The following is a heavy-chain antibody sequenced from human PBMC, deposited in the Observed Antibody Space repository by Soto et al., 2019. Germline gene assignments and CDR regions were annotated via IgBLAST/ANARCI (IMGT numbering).Heavy chain of an antibody. CDR3: ARVTGEDFWSGYYVNDWYYFDY. D-gene: IGHD3-3*01. J-gene: IGHJ4*02. CDR1: GGSISSGGYY. Sequence: PSETLSLTCTVSGGSISSGGYYWSWIRQHPGKGLEWIGYIYYSGSTYYNPSLKSRVTISVDTSKNQFSLKLGSVTAADTAVYYCARVTGEDFWSGYYVNDWYYFDYWGQGTLVTVSP. CDR2: IYYSGST. V-gene: IGHV4-31*03.